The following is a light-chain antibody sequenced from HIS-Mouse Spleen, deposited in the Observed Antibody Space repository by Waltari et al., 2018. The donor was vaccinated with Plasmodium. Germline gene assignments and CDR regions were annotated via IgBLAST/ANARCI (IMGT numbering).Light chain of an antibody. Sequence: QSALTQPASVSGSPGQSIPISCTGTSSAVGSYNLVSWYQQHPGKAPKLMSYEGSKRPSGVSNRFSGSKSGNTASLTISGLQAEDEADYYCCSYAGSSTFNWVFGGGTKLTVL. CDR2: EGS. CDR3: CSYAGSSTFNWV. CDR1: SSAVGSYNL. J-gene: IGLJ3*02. V-gene: IGLV2-23*03.